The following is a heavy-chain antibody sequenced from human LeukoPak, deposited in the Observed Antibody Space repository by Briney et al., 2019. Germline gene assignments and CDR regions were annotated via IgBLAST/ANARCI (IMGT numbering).Heavy chain of an antibody. CDR1: GGSIRGYY. V-gene: IGHV4-59*12. D-gene: IGHD4-17*01. J-gene: IGHJ5*02. CDR2: IYSSGST. Sequence: SETLSLTCNVSGGSIRGYYWSWIRQPPGKGLEWIGYIYSSGSTYYNPSLKSRVTISVDTSKNQFSLKLSSVTAADTAVYYCARENRSYGDYTNWFDPWGQGTLVTVSS. CDR3: ARENRSYGDYTNWFDP.